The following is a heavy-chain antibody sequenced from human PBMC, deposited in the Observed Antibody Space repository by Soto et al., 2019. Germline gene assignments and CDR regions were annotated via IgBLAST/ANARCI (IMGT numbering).Heavy chain of an antibody. D-gene: IGHD3-3*01. V-gene: IGHV3-53*05. CDR1: GFTVSTYN. CDR3: AKSLKIFGLATTRSGPLYS. J-gene: IGHJ4*02. Sequence: EVHLVESGGGLRQPGGSLRLSCAASGFTVSTYNMIWVRQAPVKGLEWVSVTYSGGSTQYADSVKGRFTVSRDNAKTSLYLEMNSLRAEETALYYCAKSLKIFGLATTRSGPLYSWGQGALVTVSS. CDR2: TYSGGST.